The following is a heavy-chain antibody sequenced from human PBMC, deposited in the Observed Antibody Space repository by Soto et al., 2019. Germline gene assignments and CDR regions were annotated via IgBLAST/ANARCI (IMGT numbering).Heavy chain of an antibody. CDR1: GHTLASYD. Sequence: QVQLVQSGAEVRKTGASVKVSGKASGHTLASYDINWGRQATGQGLVWMGWMTPDSGDTGYAQKFQGRVTMTWDASITTAYMEFSSLRSDVTAVYYCAGEPFYCGFDSWGQGTLVTVSS. J-gene: IGHJ5*01. V-gene: IGHV1-8*01. CDR3: AGEPFYCGFDS. CDR2: MTPDSGDT. D-gene: IGHD2-21*02.